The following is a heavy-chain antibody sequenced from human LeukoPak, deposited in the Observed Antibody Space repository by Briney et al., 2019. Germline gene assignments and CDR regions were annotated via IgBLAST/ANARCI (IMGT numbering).Heavy chain of an antibody. V-gene: IGHV3-30-3*01. D-gene: IGHD1-26*01. CDR2: ISYDGSNK. Sequence: GGSLRLSCAASGFTFSSYAMHWVRQAPGKGLEWVAVISYDGSNKNYADSVKGRFTISRDNSKNALYLQMNSLRAEDTAVHYCARGPEWEPYYFDYWGQGTLVTVSS. J-gene: IGHJ4*02. CDR1: GFTFSSYA. CDR3: ARGPEWEPYYFDY.